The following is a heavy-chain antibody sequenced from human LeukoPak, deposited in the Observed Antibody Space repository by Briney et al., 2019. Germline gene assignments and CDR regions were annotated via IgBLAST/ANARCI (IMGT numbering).Heavy chain of an antibody. V-gene: IGHV4-39*01. J-gene: IGHJ6*02. CDR3: ARQRRATGTTGSFYYGMDV. D-gene: IGHD1-1*01. CDR2: IYYSGST. Sequence: SETLSLTCTVSGGSISSSSYYWGWTRQPPGKGLEWIGSIYYSGSTYYNPSLKSRVTISVDTSKNQFSLKLSSVTAADTAVYYCARQRRATGTTGSFYYGMDVWGQGTTVTVSS. CDR1: GGSISSSSYY.